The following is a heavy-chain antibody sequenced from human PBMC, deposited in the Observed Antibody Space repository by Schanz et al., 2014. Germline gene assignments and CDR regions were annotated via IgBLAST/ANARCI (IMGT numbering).Heavy chain of an antibody. V-gene: IGHV3-23*04. Sequence: QLVESGGGFVHPGESLRLSCLASEFTFASSVMNWVRQAPGKGLEWISTMSATGDEIHYADSVKGRFTISRDNSKNTLYLKLNSLRADDTAVYYCASRGVNWGPFHDWGQGTLVIVSS. J-gene: IGHJ4*02. CDR3: ASRGVNWGPFHD. CDR2: MSATGDEI. D-gene: IGHD7-27*01. CDR1: EFTFASSV.